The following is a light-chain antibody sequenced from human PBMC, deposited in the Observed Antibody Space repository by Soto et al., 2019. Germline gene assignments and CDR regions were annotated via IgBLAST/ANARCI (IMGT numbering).Light chain of an antibody. V-gene: IGKV3-11*01. CDR1: ESVTNY. J-gene: IGKJ5*01. Sequence: EIVLTQSPATLSLSPGERGTLSCRASESVTNYLAWYQQKPGQAPRLLVYDVSNRATGIPVRFSGGGSGTDFTLTISNLEPEDFAVYYCQQRSNWPPITFGQGTRLEIK. CDR2: DVS. CDR3: QQRSNWPPIT.